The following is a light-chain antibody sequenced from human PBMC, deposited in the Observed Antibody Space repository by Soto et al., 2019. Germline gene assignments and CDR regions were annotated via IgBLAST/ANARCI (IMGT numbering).Light chain of an antibody. CDR2: AAS. Sequence: DIQMTQSACSLSVSVGDRVSVTCRASQSISNYLTWYQQKPGNAPNLLIYAASSLQSGVPSRFSGSGSGTDFHLTISSLQTEDFATYYCHQSYISPWTFGQGTKVYIK. CDR3: HQSYISPWT. J-gene: IGKJ1*01. V-gene: IGKV1-39*01. CDR1: QSISNY.